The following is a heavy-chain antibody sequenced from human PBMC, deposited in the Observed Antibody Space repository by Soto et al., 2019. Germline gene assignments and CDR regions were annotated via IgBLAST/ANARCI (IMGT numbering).Heavy chain of an antibody. CDR1: GYTFTHYA. Sequence: ASVKVSCKASGYTFTHYAIHWVRQAPGQGLEWMGWINAYNGNTNYAQKLQGRVTMTTDTSASTAYMELSSLRSEDTAVYYCARAVAVPADFDYWGQGTLVTVSS. V-gene: IGHV1-18*01. CDR3: ARAVAVPADFDY. CDR2: INAYNGNT. J-gene: IGHJ4*02. D-gene: IGHD6-19*01.